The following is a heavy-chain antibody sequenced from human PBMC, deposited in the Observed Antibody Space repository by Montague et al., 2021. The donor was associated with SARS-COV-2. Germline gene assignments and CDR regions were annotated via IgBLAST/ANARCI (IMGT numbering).Heavy chain of an antibody. J-gene: IGHJ4*02. CDR3: ARDRGGSGSYYSECFDY. CDR1: GFTFSSYW. Sequence: SLRLSCVASGFTFSSYWMSWVRQAPGKGLEWVANINQDGSEKYYVDSVKGRFTISRDNAKNSLYLQMNSLRAEDTAVYYCARDRGGSGSYYSECFDYWGQGTLVTVSS. V-gene: IGHV3-7*03. CDR2: INQDGSEK. D-gene: IGHD3-10*01.